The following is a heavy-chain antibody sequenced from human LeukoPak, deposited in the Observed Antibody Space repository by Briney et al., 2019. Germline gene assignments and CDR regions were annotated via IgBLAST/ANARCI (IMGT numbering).Heavy chain of an antibody. V-gene: IGHV3-9*01. J-gene: IGHJ4*02. D-gene: IGHD5-18*01. CDR3: AKALGRSAAMVLFDY. CDR1: GFTFDDYA. Sequence: GRSLRLSCVASGFTFDDYAMHWVRQAPGKGLEWVSGISWNSGSIGYADSVKGRFTISRDNAKNSLYLQMNSLRAEDTALYYCAKALGRSAAMVLFDYWGQGTLVTVSS. CDR2: ISWNSGSI.